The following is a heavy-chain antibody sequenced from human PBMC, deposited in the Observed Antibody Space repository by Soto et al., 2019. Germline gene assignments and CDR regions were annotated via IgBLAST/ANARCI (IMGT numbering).Heavy chain of an antibody. D-gene: IGHD2-15*01. J-gene: IGHJ4*02. CDR1: GGSFSCYY. CDR2: INHSGST. V-gene: IGHV4-34*01. CDR3: ARGRVVVVAALDY. Sequence: SETLSLTCAVYGGSFSCYYWSWIRQPPGKGLEWIGEINHSGSTNYNPSLKSRVTISVDTSKNQFSLKLSSVTAADTAVYYCARGRVVVVAALDYWGQGTLVTVSS.